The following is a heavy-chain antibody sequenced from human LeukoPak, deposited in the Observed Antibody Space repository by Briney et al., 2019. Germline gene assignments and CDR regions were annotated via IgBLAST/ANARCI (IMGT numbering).Heavy chain of an antibody. V-gene: IGHV1-46*01. CDR2: ISPSGAST. CDR1: GYTFTSYY. Sequence: ASVKVSCKASGYTFTSYYMHGVRQAPGQGLEWMGIISPSGASTTYAQNFQGRVTMTRDMSTSTVYMELSSLKSEDTAVYYCARGGPGRSLTIVPERTKYYMDVWGKGATVTVSS. D-gene: IGHD1-26*01. J-gene: IGHJ6*03. CDR3: ARGGPGRSLTIVPERTKYYMDV.